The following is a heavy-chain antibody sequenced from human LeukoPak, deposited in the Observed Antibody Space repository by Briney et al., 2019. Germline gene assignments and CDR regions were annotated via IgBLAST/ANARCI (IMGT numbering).Heavy chain of an antibody. CDR3: ARTDYDSSNYDPFAWFDP. Sequence: SETLSLTCAVYGGSFSGYYWSWIRQPPGKGLEWIGEINHSGSTNYNPSLKSRVTISVDTSKNQFSLKLSSVTAADTAVYYCARTDYDSSNYDPFAWFDPWGQGTLVTVSS. D-gene: IGHD4-11*01. V-gene: IGHV4-34*01. J-gene: IGHJ5*02. CDR1: GGSFSGYY. CDR2: INHSGST.